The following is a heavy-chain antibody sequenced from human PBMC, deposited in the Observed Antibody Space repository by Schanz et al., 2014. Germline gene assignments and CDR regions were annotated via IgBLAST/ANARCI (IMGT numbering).Heavy chain of an antibody. D-gene: IGHD4-17*01. V-gene: IGHV4-28*01. CDR3: AGMATVTYFDF. CDR1: GYSISRSNW. J-gene: IGHJ4*02. Sequence: QVQLQESGPGLVKPSDTLSLTCAVSGYSISRSNWWGWIRQPPGKGLEFIGYIYYSGYTYYNPSLKSRVTMSLDTSKNQFSLKLTSVTAVDTAVYYCAGMATVTYFDFWGQGALVTVSS. CDR2: IYYSGYT.